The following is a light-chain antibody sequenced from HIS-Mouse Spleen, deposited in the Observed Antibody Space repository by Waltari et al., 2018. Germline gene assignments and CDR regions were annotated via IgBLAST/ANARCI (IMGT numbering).Light chain of an antibody. CDR3: AAWDDSLSGPV. CDR1: SSNIGSNY. Sequence: QSVLTQPPSASGTPGQGVTISCSGSSSNIGSNYVYWYQQLPGTAPKLLIYRNNPRPSGVPDGFSGSKSGTSASLAISGLRSEDEADYYCAAWDDSLSGPVFGGGTKLTVL. CDR2: RNN. J-gene: IGLJ3*02. V-gene: IGLV1-47*01.